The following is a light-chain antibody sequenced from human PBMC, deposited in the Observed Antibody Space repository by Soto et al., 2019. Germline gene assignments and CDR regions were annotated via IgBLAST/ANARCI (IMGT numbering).Light chain of an antibody. CDR2: KAS. J-gene: IGKJ4*01. CDR1: QSISSW. CDR3: QHYNSFPLT. Sequence: DIQMTQSPSTLSASVGDRVTITCRASQSISSWLAWYQQKRGKAPKLLIYKASSLESGVPSRFSGSGSGTEFTLTISSLQPDDFATYYCQHYNSFPLTFGGGTKVEIK. V-gene: IGKV1-5*03.